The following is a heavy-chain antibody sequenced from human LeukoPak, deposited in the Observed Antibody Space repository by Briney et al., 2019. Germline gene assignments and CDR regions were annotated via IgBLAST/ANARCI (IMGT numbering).Heavy chain of an antibody. CDR2: ISFDGSEK. V-gene: IGHV3-30*01. Sequence: GGSLRLSCAASGFTFSDYPMNWVRQAPGKGLEWVAVISFDGSEKYFADSVKGRCTISRDNSKNTMYLQMNSLRTEDTAVYYCARDIRIAPTIVVGGAFDIWGQGTMVTASS. CDR3: ARDIRIAPTIVVGGAFDI. D-gene: IGHD5-12*01. J-gene: IGHJ3*02. CDR1: GFTFSDYP.